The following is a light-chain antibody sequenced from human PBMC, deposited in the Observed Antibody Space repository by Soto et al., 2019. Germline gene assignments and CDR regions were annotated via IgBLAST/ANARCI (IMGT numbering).Light chain of an antibody. CDR3: QQRGKWPST. CDR1: QSVDRE. CDR2: DSY. Sequence: EVVLTQSPDTLSLSPGEIATLSCRASQSVDREVDSYQQKVGQAPRLLIYDSYTRATGVGARFTGSGSAKDFSLTITSQEPEYFAVYYCQQRGKWPSTFGPGTKVEMK. V-gene: IGKV3-11*01. J-gene: IGKJ2*02.